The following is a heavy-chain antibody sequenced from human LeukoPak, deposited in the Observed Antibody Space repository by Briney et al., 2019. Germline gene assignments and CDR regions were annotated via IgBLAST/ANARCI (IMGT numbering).Heavy chain of an antibody. D-gene: IGHD3-22*01. J-gene: IGHJ3*02. V-gene: IGHV3-20*04. CDR1: GFTFDDYG. CDR2: INWNGGST. CDR3: AREPSMIVVVTRSHAFDI. Sequence: GGSLRLSCAASGFTFDDYGMSWVRQAPGKGLEWVSGINWNGGSTGYADSVKGRFTISRDNAKNSLYLRMNSLRAEDTALYYCAREPSMIVVVTRSHAFDIWGQGTMVTVSS.